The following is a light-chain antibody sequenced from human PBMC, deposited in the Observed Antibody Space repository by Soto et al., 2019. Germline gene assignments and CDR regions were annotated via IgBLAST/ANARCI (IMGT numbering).Light chain of an antibody. CDR1: SSDVGGYNY. J-gene: IGLJ3*02. V-gene: IGLV2-11*01. Sequence: QSVLTQPRSVSGSPGQSVTISCTGTSSDVGGYNYVSWDQQHPGKAPKLMIYDVSKRPSGVPDRFSGSKSGNTASLTISGLQPEDEADYYCCSYAGSYTLVFGGGTKVTVL. CDR3: CSYAGSYTLV. CDR2: DVS.